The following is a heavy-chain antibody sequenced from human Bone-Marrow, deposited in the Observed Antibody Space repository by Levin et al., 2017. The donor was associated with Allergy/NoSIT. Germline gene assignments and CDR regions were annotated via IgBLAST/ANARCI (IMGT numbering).Heavy chain of an antibody. CDR1: GYSFTSYW. J-gene: IGHJ2*01. V-gene: IGHV5-10-1*01. CDR2: IDPSDSYT. D-gene: IGHD1-14*01. Sequence: NHGESLKISCKGSGYSFTSYWIIWVRQMPGKGLEWMGRIDPSDSYTNYSPSFQGHVTISGDKSISTAYLQWSSLKASDSAMYYCARRYSLSGNWYFDLWGRGTLVTVSS. CDR3: ARRYSLSGNWYFDL.